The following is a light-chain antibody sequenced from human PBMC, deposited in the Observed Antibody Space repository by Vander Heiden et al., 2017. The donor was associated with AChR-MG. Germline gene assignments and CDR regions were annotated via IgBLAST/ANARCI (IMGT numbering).Light chain of an antibody. CDR1: QSISNY. CDR3: QQSYSTPIT. CDR2: AAF. V-gene: IGKV1-39*01. J-gene: IGKJ5*01. Sequence: DIQMTQSPPSLSASVGDRVTITCRASQSISNYLNWYQQKPGKALKLLIYAAFTLQGGVPSRFSGSGSGTDFALTISSLQPEDFATYYCQQSYSTPITFGQGTRLEIK.